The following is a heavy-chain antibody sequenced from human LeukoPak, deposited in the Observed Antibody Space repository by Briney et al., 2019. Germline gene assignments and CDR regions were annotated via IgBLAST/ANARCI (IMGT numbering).Heavy chain of an antibody. CDR2: ISGSGGST. J-gene: IGHJ4*02. V-gene: IGHV3-23*01. CDR3: AKDKLDGSYYFDY. CDR1: GFTLSSYA. D-gene: IGHD1-26*01. Sequence: GGSLRLSCAASGFTLSSYAMSWVRQAPGKGLEWVSAISGSGGSTYYADSVKGRFTISRDNSKNTLYLQMNSLRAEDTAVYYCAKDKLDGSYYFDYWGQGTLVTVSS.